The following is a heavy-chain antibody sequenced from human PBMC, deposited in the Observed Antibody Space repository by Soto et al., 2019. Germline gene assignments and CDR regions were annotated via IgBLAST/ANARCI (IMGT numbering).Heavy chain of an antibody. V-gene: IGHV3-11*01. J-gene: IGHJ4*02. D-gene: IGHD3-10*01. CDR1: GFTSGDYY. CDR2: ISSTGTTI. Sequence: PGGSLRLSCETSGFTSGDYYMSWVRQAPGRGLEWVSLISSTGTTIYYADSVKGRFTISRDNVRSTLFLMMNNLRSEDTAVYYCARDLRFVDFHYYFDSWGQGTLVTVSS. CDR3: ARDLRFVDFHYYFDS.